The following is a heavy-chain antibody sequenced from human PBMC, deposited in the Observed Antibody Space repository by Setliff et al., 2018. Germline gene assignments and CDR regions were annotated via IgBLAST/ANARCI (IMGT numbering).Heavy chain of an antibody. CDR1: GGSISSYPYY. Sequence: SETLSLTCTVSGGSISSYPYYWTWIRQPPGKGLEWTGEINHRGSTNYNPSLKSRATISIDTSKDQFSLKLISMSAADTAVYFCARGRNIAARLLDSWGQGALVTVSS. J-gene: IGHJ4*02. D-gene: IGHD6-6*01. CDR2: INHRGST. CDR3: ARGRNIAARLLDS. V-gene: IGHV4-39*07.